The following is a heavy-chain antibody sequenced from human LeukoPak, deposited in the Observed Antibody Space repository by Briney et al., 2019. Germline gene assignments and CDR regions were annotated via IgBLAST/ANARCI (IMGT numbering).Heavy chain of an antibody. J-gene: IGHJ4*02. CDR3: AAGRRLGELFFGY. CDR2: INPIFNIL. V-gene: IGHV1-69*13. CDR1: EGTFGAYS. D-gene: IGHD3-10*01. Sequence: ASVKVSCKASEGTFGAYSIDWVRQAPGQGLDWVGGINPIFNILYYAQNFQGRVTITADESTNTAYLELDSLKHDDTAVYYCAAGRRLGELFFGYWGPGTLVTVSS.